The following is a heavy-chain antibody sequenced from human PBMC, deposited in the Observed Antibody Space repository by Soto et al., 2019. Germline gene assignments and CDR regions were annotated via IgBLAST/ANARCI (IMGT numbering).Heavy chain of an antibody. J-gene: IGHJ4*02. CDR1: GGSFSGYY. V-gene: IGHV4-34*01. D-gene: IGHD2-21*01. CDR3: ARGSLWAPDY. Sequence: QVQLQQWGAGLLKPSETLSLTCAVYGGSFSGYYWSWIRQPPGKGLEWIGEINHSGSTNYNPSLKSRVTISVDTSKNQFSLKLSSVTAADTAVYYCARGSLWAPDYWGQGTLVTVSS. CDR2: INHSGST.